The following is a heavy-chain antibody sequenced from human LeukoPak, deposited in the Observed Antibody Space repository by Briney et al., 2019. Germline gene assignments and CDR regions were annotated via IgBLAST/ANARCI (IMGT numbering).Heavy chain of an antibody. CDR1: GYTLTELS. V-gene: IGHV1-24*01. D-gene: IGHD6-25*01. Sequence: GASVKLSCKVSGYTLTELSMDWVRQTPGKGLEWMGGSDNEKRETIYARKFKGRVTMIEDTSTDTAYMELSSLRSEDTAVYYCAAERLYGILDYWGQGTLVTVSS. CDR2: SDNEKRET. CDR3: AAERLYGILDY. J-gene: IGHJ4*02.